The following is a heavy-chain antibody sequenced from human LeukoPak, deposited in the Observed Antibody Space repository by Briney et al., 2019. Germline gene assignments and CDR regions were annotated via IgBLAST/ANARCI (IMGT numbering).Heavy chain of an antibody. CDR3: TTYRIMGATRSEY. V-gene: IGHV3-15*01. D-gene: IGHD1-26*01. CDR2: IKSKTEGGTT. CDR1: GFTFSNAW. Sequence: GGSLRLSCAASGFTFSNAWMSWVRQPPGKGLEWVGRIKSKTEGGTTDYAAPVKGRFTISRDDSQNTLYLLMSSLKTEDTAVYYCTTYRIMGATRSEYWGQGTLVTVSS. J-gene: IGHJ4*02.